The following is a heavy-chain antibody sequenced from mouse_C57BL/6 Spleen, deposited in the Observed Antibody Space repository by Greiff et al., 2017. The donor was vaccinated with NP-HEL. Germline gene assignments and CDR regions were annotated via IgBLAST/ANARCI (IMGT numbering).Heavy chain of an antibody. D-gene: IGHD6-1*01. J-gene: IGHJ3*01. CDR3: TRGPPFAY. CDR1: GYTFTDYE. CDR2: IDPETGGT. Sequence: QVQLKQSGAELVRPGASVTLSCKASGYTFTDYEMHWVKQTPVHGLEWIGAIDPETGGTAYNQKFKGKAILTADKSSSTAYMELRSLTSEDSAVYYCTRGPPFAYWGQGTLVTVSA. V-gene: IGHV1-15*01.